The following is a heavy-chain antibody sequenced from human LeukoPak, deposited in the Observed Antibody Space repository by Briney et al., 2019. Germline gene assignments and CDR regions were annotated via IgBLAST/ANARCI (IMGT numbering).Heavy chain of an antibody. D-gene: IGHD2-15*01. V-gene: IGHV1-2*02. J-gene: IGHJ4*02. Sequence: ASVKVSCKASGYTFTGYYMHWVRQAPGQGLEWMGWINPNSGGTNYAQKFQGRVTMTRDTSISTAYMELSRLRSDDTAVYYCAREGYCSGGSCYSGVPDYWGQGTLVTVSS. CDR2: INPNSGGT. CDR3: AREGYCSGGSCYSGVPDY. CDR1: GYTFTGYY.